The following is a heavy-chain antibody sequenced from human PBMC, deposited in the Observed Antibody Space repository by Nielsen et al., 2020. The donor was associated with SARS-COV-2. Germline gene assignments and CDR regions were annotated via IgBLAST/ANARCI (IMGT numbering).Heavy chain of an antibody. Sequence: GSLRLSCAASRNYAMSWVRQAPGKGLEWVSAISYSGETTYYADSVKGRFTVSRDNSKNTLNLQMNSLRVEDTAVYYCAKNRRDYGDYGDFDYWGQGILVTVAS. J-gene: IGHJ4*02. CDR3: AKNRRDYGDYGDFDY. V-gene: IGHV3-23*01. CDR1: RNYA. CDR2: ISYSGETT. D-gene: IGHD4-17*01.